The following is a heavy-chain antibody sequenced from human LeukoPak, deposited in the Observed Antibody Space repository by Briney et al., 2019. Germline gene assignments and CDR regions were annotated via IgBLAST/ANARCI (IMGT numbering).Heavy chain of an antibody. CDR1: GFTLSSYG. CDR3: AKPYYYGSRSYMDY. V-gene: IGHV3-30*18. D-gene: IGHD3-10*01. CDR2: ISYDGSNT. J-gene: IGHJ4*02. Sequence: PGGSLRLSCAASGFTLSSYGIHWVRQAPGKGLEWVAVISYDGSNTYYADSVKGRFTISRDNSKNMLYLQMNSLRAEDTAVYYCAKPYYYGSRSYMDYWGQGTLVTVSS.